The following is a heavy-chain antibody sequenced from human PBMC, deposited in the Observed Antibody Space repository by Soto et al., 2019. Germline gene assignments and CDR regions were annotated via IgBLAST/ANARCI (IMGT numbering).Heavy chain of an antibody. CDR1: GYTFTSYA. D-gene: IGHD2-2*02. V-gene: IGHV1-3*01. J-gene: IGHJ4*02. Sequence: ASVKVSCKASGYTFTSYAMHWVRQAPGQRLEWMGWINAGNGNTKYSQKFQGRVTITRDTSASTAYMELSSLRSEDTAVYYCARAIGRNTGTYAYYFDYWGQGTLVT. CDR2: INAGNGNT. CDR3: ARAIGRNTGTYAYYFDY.